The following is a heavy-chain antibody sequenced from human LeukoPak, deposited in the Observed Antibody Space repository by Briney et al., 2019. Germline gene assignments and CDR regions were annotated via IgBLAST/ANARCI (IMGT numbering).Heavy chain of an antibody. CDR3: ARVRLDGYVKEFYFDS. CDR2: IFQSGST. Sequence: SGTLSLTCAVSGVSISSSNWWSWVRQSPGKGLEWIGEIFQSGSTNYNPSLKSRVLISVDKAENQFSLTLTSVTAADTARYFCARVRLDGYVKEFYFDSWGQGTRVTVSS. CDR1: GVSISSSNW. J-gene: IGHJ4*02. V-gene: IGHV4-4*02. D-gene: IGHD2-2*03.